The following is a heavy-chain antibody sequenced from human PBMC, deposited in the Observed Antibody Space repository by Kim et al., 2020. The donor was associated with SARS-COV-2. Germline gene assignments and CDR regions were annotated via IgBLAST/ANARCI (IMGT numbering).Heavy chain of an antibody. CDR1: GFTFSSYA. Sequence: GGSLRLSCAASGFTFSSYAMHWVRQAPGKGLEWVAVIWYDGSNKYYADSVKGRFTISRDNSKNTLYLQMNSLRAEDTAVYYCAKDNGRFVYGDYPIDYWGQGTLVTVSS. CDR2: IWYDGSNK. D-gene: IGHD4-17*01. V-gene: IGHV3-33*06. CDR3: AKDNGRFVYGDYPIDY. J-gene: IGHJ4*02.